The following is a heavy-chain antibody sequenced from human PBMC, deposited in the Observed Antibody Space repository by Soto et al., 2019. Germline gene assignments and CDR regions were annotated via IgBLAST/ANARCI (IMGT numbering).Heavy chain of an antibody. CDR1: GFTFSRDG. CDR2: ITDNGGST. CDR3: AKERATTTAFDY. J-gene: IGHJ4*02. Sequence: EVQLLESGGGLVQAGGSLRLSCAASGFTFSRDGMSWVRQAPGKGLEWVSLITDNGGSTYYADSVKGRFTISRDNTKNTLFLQMNSLRAEDTAVYYCAKERATTTAFDYWGQGALVTVFS. V-gene: IGHV3-23*01. D-gene: IGHD4-17*01.